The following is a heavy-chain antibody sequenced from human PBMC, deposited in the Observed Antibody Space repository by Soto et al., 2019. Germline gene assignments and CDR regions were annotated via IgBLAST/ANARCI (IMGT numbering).Heavy chain of an antibody. J-gene: IGHJ4*02. CDR1: GFAFSSSA. Sequence: GGSLRLSCAASGFAFSSSAMTWVRQAPGKGLEWVSSISASGGATFYTDSVKGRFTVSRHNSKNTLYLQMNSLRAEDTALYYCAKELSYNSGRPFDYWGQGTLVTVSS. V-gene: IGHV3-23*01. CDR2: ISASGGAT. D-gene: IGHD3-10*01. CDR3: AKELSYNSGRPFDY.